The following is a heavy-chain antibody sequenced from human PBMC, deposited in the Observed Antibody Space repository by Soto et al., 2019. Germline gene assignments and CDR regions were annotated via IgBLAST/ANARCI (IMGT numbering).Heavy chain of an antibody. V-gene: IGHV3-15*01. CDR2: IKSKTDGGTT. D-gene: IGHD4-17*01. CDR3: TTEIGDYDGFDY. CDR1: GFTFSNAW. J-gene: IGHJ4*02. Sequence: GGSLRLSCAASGFTFSNAWMSWVRQAPGKGLEWVGRIKSKTDGGTTDYAAPVKGRFAISRDDSKNTLYLQMNSLKTEDTAVYYCTTEIGDYDGFDYWGQGTLVTVSS.